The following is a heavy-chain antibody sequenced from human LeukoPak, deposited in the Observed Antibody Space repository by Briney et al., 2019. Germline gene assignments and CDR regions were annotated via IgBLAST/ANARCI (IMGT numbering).Heavy chain of an antibody. Sequence: GGSLRLSCAASGFTLSSYSMNWVRQAPGKGLEWISRITWSGSTIFYADSVKGRFTISRDSAKNSLYLQMSSLRDEDTAVYYCARYGSGTTAPLDYWGQGTLVTVSS. V-gene: IGHV3-48*02. CDR1: GFTLSSYS. CDR3: ARYGSGTTAPLDY. CDR2: ITWSGSTI. D-gene: IGHD3-10*01. J-gene: IGHJ4*02.